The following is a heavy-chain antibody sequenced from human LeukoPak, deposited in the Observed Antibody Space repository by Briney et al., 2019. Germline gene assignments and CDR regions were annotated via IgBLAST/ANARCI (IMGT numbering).Heavy chain of an antibody. Sequence: ASVKVSCKASGYTFTSYGISWVRQAPGQGLEWMGWISAYNGNTNYAQKLQGRVTMTTDTSTSTAYMELRSLRTDDTAVFYCARVPGLAYCGGDCSPPFDYWGQGTLVTVSS. CDR1: GYTFTSYG. CDR2: ISAYNGNT. CDR3: ARVPGLAYCGGDCSPPFDY. V-gene: IGHV1-18*01. J-gene: IGHJ4*02. D-gene: IGHD2-21*01.